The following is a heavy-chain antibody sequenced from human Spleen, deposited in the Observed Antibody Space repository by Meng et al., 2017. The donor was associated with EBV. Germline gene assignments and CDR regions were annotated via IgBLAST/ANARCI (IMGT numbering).Heavy chain of an antibody. V-gene: IGHV1-18*01. D-gene: IGHD5-12*01. CDR1: GYTFNNFG. CDR2: ISPYNGNT. CDR3: ARDVYSGYDRLGY. Sequence: QAQLVQSRTEVEKPGAAVKVSCKAFGYTFNNFGISWVRQAPGQGLEWMGWISPYNGNTVYAQKLQGRVSMTTDTSTNTAYMELWSLRSDDTAVYYCARDVYSGYDRLGYWGQGTLVTVSS. J-gene: IGHJ4*02.